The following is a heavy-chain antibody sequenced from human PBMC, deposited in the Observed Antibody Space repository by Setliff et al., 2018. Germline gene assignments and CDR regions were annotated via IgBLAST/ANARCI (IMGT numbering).Heavy chain of an antibody. CDR3: ARGGGGYHSDF. CDR1: GGSFSDYY. D-gene: IGHD3-16*01. V-gene: IGHV4-34*01. J-gene: IGHJ4*02. Sequence: SETLSLTCGASGGSFSDYYWSWIRQTPGKGLEWIGEINHSGSTKCNPSLKSRVTLSVDTHKNQFSLKLTSVTAADTAVYYCARGGGGYHSDFWGPGILVTVSS. CDR2: INHSGST.